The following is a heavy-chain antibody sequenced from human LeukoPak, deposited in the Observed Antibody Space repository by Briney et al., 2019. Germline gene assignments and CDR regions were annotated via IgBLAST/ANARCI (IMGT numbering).Heavy chain of an antibody. D-gene: IGHD6-19*01. Sequence: GGSLRLSCAASGFTFSDSHMSWIRQAPGKGLEWVSYISGSSNTIYKADSVKGRFTISRDNAKNSLYLQMNSLRVEDTAVYYCARYVAALIGYYMDVWGKGTTVTVSS. CDR1: GFTFSDSH. CDR3: ARYVAALIGYYMDV. CDR2: ISGSSNTI. V-gene: IGHV3-11*04. J-gene: IGHJ6*03.